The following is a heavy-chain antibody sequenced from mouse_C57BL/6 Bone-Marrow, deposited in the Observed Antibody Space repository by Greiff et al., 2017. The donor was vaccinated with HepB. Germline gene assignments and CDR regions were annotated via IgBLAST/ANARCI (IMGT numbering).Heavy chain of an antibody. D-gene: IGHD2-12*01. V-gene: IGHV3-1*01. CDR2: ISYSGST. CDR3: ARGSYYNAMDY. CDR1: GYSITSGYD. Sequence: EVKLVESGPGLVKPSQSLSLTCTVTGYSITSGYDWHWIRHFPGNKLEWMGYISYSGSTNYNPSLKSRISITHDTSKNHFFLKLNSVTTEDTATYYCARGSYYNAMDYWGQGTSVTVSS. J-gene: IGHJ4*01.